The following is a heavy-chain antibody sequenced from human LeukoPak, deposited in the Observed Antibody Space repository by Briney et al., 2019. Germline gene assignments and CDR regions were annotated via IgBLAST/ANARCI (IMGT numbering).Heavy chain of an antibody. CDR1: GGSFSGYY. CDR2: INHSGST. Sequence: PSETLSLTCAVYGGSFSGYYWSWIRQPPGKGLEWIGEINHSGSTNYNPSLKSRVTISVDTSKNQFSLKLSSVTAADTAVYYCAGRVDWNSVDYWGQGTLVTVSS. CDR3: AGRVDWNSVDY. D-gene: IGHD1-7*01. J-gene: IGHJ4*02. V-gene: IGHV4-34*01.